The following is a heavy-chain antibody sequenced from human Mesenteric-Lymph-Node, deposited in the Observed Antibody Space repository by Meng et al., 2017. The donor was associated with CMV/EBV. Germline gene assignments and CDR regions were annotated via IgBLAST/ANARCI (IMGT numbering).Heavy chain of an antibody. CDR3: ARGLSSNYYFEY. J-gene: IGHJ4*02. D-gene: IGHD4-11*01. Sequence: GSLRLSCAVYGGSFSGYYWGWIRQSPGKGLEWVGAINHRGSHTYHPSLKSRVTISVYTSKNHFSLNLTSVTAADTAVYYCARGLSSNYYFEYWGQGTLVTVSS. V-gene: IGHV4-34*01. CDR1: GGSFSGYY. CDR2: INHRGSH.